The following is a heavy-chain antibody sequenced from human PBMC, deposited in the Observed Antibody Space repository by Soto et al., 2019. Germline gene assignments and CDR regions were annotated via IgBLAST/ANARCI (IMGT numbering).Heavy chain of an antibody. CDR2: IYYSGST. J-gene: IGHJ4*02. Sequence: QVQLQESGPGLVKPSETLSLTCTVSGGSISSYYWSWIRQPPGKGLEWIGYIYYSGSTNYNPSLKSRVTISVDTSKNQFSLKPSSVTAADTAVYYCARADGLEWLLDYWGQGTLVTVSS. V-gene: IGHV4-59*01. D-gene: IGHD3-3*01. CDR3: ARADGLEWLLDY. CDR1: GGSISSYY.